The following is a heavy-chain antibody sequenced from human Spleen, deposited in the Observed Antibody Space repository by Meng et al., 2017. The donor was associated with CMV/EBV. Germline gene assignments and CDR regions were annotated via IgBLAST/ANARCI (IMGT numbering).Heavy chain of an antibody. J-gene: IGHJ4*02. CDR3: ARAKGVDYFDY. D-gene: IGHD3-3*01. CDR1: GGSITTYF. Sequence: SETLSLTCTVSGGSITTYFWNWIRQPPGKGLEWIAYMYYNRRINYNPSLKSRVTISLDSSKNQFSLKLSSVTAADTAVYYCARAKGVDYFDYWGQGTLVTVSS. V-gene: IGHV4-59*01. CDR2: MYYNRRI.